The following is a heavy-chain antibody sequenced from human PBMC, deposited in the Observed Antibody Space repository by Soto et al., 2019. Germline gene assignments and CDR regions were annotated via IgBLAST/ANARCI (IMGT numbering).Heavy chain of an antibody. D-gene: IGHD1-7*01. J-gene: IGHJ4*01. CDR2: INTSSGNT. Sequence: VASVKVSCKASGYTFTSYDINWVRQATGQGLEWMGWINTSSGNTGYAQKFQGRVTMTRNTSISTAYMELSSLGYEDTAVYYCASLITGTTSLFDYWGQGTLVTVSS. V-gene: IGHV1-8*01. CDR3: ASLITGTTSLFDY. CDR1: GYTFTSYD.